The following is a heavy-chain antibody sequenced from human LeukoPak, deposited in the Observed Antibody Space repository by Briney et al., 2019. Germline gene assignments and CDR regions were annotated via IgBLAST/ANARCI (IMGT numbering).Heavy chain of an antibody. CDR3: TRVPYGDYWSSDY. CDR2: IKHDEIEK. D-gene: IGHD4-17*01. Sequence: GGSLRLSCVASGFTFSSYWMHWVRQAPGKGLEWVANIKHDEIEKYYVDSVKGRFTISRDNAKNSLFLQMNSLRVEDTAIYYCTRVPYGDYWSSDYWGQGTLVTVSS. V-gene: IGHV3-7*01. CDR1: GFTFSSYW. J-gene: IGHJ4*02.